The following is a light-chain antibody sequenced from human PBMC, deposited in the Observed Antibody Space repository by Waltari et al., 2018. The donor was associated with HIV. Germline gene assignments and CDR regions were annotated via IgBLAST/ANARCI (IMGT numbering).Light chain of an antibody. Sequence: SYGLTQPPSVSLSPGQTAHITCSGENLGRKYTAWYQHKTGQSPDLVLFQDNKRPSGIPERFSGSTSGNTATLTISGTQALDEADYYCQAWDTSAHVVFGGGTRLTVL. CDR3: QAWDTSAHVV. V-gene: IGLV3-1*01. CDR2: QDN. J-gene: IGLJ2*01. CDR1: NLGRKY.